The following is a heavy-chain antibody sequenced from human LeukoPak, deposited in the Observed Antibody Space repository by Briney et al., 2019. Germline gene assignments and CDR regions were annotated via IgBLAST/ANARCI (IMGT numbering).Heavy chain of an antibody. V-gene: IGHV3-30*02. Sequence: DSVQGRLTFSRDNSKNTLYLQMNSLRVEDTAGYYCAKDNDHNFDYWGQGTLVTVSS. CDR3: AKDNDHNFDY. J-gene: IGHJ4*02.